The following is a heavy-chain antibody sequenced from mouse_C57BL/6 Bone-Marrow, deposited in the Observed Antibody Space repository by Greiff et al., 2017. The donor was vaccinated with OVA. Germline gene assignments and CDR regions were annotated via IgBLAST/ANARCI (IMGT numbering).Heavy chain of an antibody. Sequence: VQLKESGPVLVKPGPSVKISCKASGFTFTDYYMHWVKQSHGKSLEWIGLVYPYNGGTSYNQKFKGKATLTVDTSASTAYMALNSLTSEDSAVYYCAGYYYGSSYDWYVDVWGTGTTVTVSS. CDR3: AGYYYGSSYDWYVDV. CDR1: GFTFTDYY. D-gene: IGHD1-1*01. CDR2: VYPYNGGT. J-gene: IGHJ1*03. V-gene: IGHV1-36*01.